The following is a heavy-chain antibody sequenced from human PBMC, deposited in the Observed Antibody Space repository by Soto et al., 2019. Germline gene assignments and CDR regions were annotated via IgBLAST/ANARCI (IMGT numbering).Heavy chain of an antibody. D-gene: IGHD3-3*02. J-gene: IGHJ4*02. V-gene: IGHV1-46*01. CDR1: GYTFLDFY. CDR3: ARDKPFSADY. CDR2: INPSGGGT. Sequence: QVQLVQSGTEVKKPGASVKVSCKASGYTFLDFYIHWVRQAPGQGLEWMGFINPSGGGTTYAQQFQGRLTMTRDTSTSTVYMELITLRSEDTAIYYCARDKPFSADYWGQGTLVT.